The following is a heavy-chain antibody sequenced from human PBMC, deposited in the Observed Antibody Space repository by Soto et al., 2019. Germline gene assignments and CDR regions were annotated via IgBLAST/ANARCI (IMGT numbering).Heavy chain of an antibody. CDR1: GFTFDDYG. J-gene: IGHJ3*02. D-gene: IGHD2-15*01. V-gene: IGHV3-20*01. CDR2: INWNGGST. Sequence: GGSLRLSCAASGFTFDDYGMSWVRQAPGKGLEWVSGINWNGGSTGYADSVKGRFTISRDNAKNSLYLQMNSLRAEDTALYHCARPGVGYCSGGSCPLGAFDIWGQGTMVTVSS. CDR3: ARPGVGYCSGGSCPLGAFDI.